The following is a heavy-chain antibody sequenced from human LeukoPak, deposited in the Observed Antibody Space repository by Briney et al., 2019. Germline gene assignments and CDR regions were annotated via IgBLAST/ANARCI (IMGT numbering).Heavy chain of an antibody. CDR1: GFTFDDYA. CDR2: ISWNSGSI. CDR3: AKEDDGYNTFDY. D-gene: IGHD5-24*01. Sequence: GGSLRLSCAASGFTFDDYAMHWVRQAPGKGLEWVSGISWNSGSIGYADSVKGRFTITRDNAKNPLYLQMNSLRAEDTALYYCAKEDDGYNTFDYWGQGTLVTVSS. J-gene: IGHJ4*02. V-gene: IGHV3-9*01.